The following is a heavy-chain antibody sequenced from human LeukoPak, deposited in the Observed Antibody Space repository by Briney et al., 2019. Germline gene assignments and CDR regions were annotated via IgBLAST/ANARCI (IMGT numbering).Heavy chain of an antibody. CDR2: IYSGGTS. Sequence: PGGSLRLSCEVSGFTVSSNYMSWVRQAPGKGLEWVSIIYSGGTSYYADSVKGRFTISRDNSKNTLYLQMSSLRAEDTAVYYCAELGITMIGGVWGKGTTVTISS. J-gene: IGHJ6*04. CDR1: GFTVSSNY. V-gene: IGHV3-66*01. D-gene: IGHD3-10*02. CDR3: AELGITMIGGV.